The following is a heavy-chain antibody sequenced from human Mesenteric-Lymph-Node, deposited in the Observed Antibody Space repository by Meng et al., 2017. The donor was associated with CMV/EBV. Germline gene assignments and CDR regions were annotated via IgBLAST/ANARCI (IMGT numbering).Heavy chain of an antibody. Sequence: PFTDYYVHWVRQAPGQGLEWMGWFNPKTGGATYAQTFQGRVTMTGDTSITTAYMELKRLTSDDSAVYYCARDATLSGSYYLYYFDYWGQGTLVTVSS. J-gene: IGHJ4*02. V-gene: IGHV1-2*02. CDR1: PFTDYY. CDR2: FNPKTGGA. D-gene: IGHD1-26*01. CDR3: ARDATLSGSYYLYYFDY.